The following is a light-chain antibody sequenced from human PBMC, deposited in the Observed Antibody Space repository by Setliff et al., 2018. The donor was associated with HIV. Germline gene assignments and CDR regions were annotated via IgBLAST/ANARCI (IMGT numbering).Light chain of an antibody. CDR1: SSDIGANNY. J-gene: IGLJ2*01. Sequence: QSALTQPASVSGSPGQSITVSCTGTSSDIGANNYVSWYQQHPDTAPKLILYDVIERPSGISNRFSGSKSGNTASLTISGLQAEDEADYYCSSYTNSGTLIGGGTKVTVL. CDR2: DVI. V-gene: IGLV2-14*03. CDR3: SSYTNSGTL.